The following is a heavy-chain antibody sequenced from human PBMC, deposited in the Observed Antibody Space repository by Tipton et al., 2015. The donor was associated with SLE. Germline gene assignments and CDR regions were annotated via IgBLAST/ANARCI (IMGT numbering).Heavy chain of an antibody. CDR2: SFFSGST. V-gene: IGHV4-59*01. CDR1: GGSIRSYY. J-gene: IGHJ5*02. D-gene: IGHD1-26*01. CDR3: ARDSDIRRFFL. Sequence: TLSLTCTVSGGSIRSYYWSWIRQPPGKGLEWIGYSFFSGSTNYNPSLRSRVTISLDTSKNQFSLRLTSLTSADTGVYYCARDSDIRRFFLWGQGSLVTVSS.